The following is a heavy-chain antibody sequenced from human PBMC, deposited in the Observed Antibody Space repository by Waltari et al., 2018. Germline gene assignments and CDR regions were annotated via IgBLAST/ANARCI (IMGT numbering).Heavy chain of an antibody. Sequence: QVQLVQSGAEVKKPGASVKVSCKASGYTFPGSQTHGVRQAPGPGLEWMGWINPNSGGTNYAQKFQGRVTMTRDTSISTAYMELSRLRSDDTAVYYCARDLYSSSGWFDPWGQGTLVTVSS. J-gene: IGHJ5*02. CDR2: INPNSGGT. D-gene: IGHD6-6*01. V-gene: IGHV1-2*02. CDR1: GYTFPGSQ. CDR3: ARDLYSSSGWFDP.